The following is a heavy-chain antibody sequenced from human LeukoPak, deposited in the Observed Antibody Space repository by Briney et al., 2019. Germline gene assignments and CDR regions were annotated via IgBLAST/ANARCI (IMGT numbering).Heavy chain of an antibody. CDR3: AKGAYGSGTD. CDR1: GFTFSSYA. CDR2: LRSDGSNK. J-gene: IGHJ4*02. V-gene: IGHV3-30*02. Sequence: GGSLRLSCAASGFTFSSYAMSWVRQAPGKGLEWVASLRSDGSNKNYADSVKGRFTISRDNSKNTVHLQMNSLRAEDTAVYYCAKGAYGSGTDWGQGTLVTVSS. D-gene: IGHD3-10*01.